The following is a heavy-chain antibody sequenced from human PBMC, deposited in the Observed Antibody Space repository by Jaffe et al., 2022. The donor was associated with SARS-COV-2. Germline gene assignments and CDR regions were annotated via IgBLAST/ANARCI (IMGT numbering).Heavy chain of an antibody. CDR1: GVSITTYY. J-gene: IGHJ4*02. D-gene: IGHD3-10*01. Sequence: QVQLQESGPGLVKPSETLSLTCTVSGVSITTYYWSWIRQPPGKGLEWIGYIYYSGGTNYNPSLKSRVTISIDTSENQFSLKLSSVTAADMAVYYCARVSGSGNGFFDFWGQGTLVTVST. CDR2: IYYSGGT. CDR3: ARVSGSGNGFFDF. V-gene: IGHV4-59*01.